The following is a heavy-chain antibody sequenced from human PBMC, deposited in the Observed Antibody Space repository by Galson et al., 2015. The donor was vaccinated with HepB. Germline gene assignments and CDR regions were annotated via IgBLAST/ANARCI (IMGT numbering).Heavy chain of an antibody. J-gene: IGHJ6*02. V-gene: IGHV3-23*01. D-gene: IGHD6-19*01. Sequence: SLRLSCAASGFTFSSYAMSWVRQAPGKGLEWVSGITGTRDSTYYADSVKGRFTISRDNSRKRLYLQMNSLRAEDTAVYYCAKDGETGYSTGWHDYYYGMDVWGQGTTVTVSS. CDR2: ITGTRDST. CDR1: GFTFSSYA. CDR3: AKDGETGYSTGWHDYYYGMDV.